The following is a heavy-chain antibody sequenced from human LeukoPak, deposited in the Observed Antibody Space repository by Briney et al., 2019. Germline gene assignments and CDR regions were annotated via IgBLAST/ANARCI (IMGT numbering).Heavy chain of an antibody. J-gene: IGHJ6*02. CDR2: IDRRGGTS. Sequence: GGSLRLSCAASGFTFGNHVMHWVRQAPGKGLEWVSAIDRRGGTSAYAVSVKGRFTISRDDANSFLYLQMNSLRPEDTAFYLCVRGQARETTPAGWGSHLDVWGQGTTVTVSS. V-gene: IGHV3-20*04. D-gene: IGHD1-7*01. CDR3: VRGQARETTPAGWGSHLDV. CDR1: GFTFGNHV.